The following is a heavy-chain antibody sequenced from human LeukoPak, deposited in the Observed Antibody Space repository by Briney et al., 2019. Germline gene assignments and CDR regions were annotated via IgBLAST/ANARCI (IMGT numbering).Heavy chain of an antibody. CDR1: GFTFSTYT. D-gene: IGHD6-13*01. CDR2: ISGGSNYI. J-gene: IGHJ1*01. Sequence: PGGSLRLSCTASGFTFSTYTMNCVRQSPGKGLEWVSSISGGSNYIYYGDSVKGRFTISRDNAKNSLYLQMNSLRAEDTAVYYCARDFGDSSEFFQHWGQGTLVTVSS. V-gene: IGHV3-21*01. CDR3: ARDFGDSSEFFQH.